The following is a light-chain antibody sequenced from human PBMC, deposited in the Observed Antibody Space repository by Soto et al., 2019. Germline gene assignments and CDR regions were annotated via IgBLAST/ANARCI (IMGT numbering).Light chain of an antibody. CDR1: SSDVGGYNY. Sequence: QSALTQPASVSGSPGQSITISCTGTSSDVGGYNYVSWYQQHPGDAPKLMIYHVSNRSSGVSNRFSGSKSGNTASLTISGLQAEDEADYYCSSYTSSTAYIFGTGTKLTVL. J-gene: IGLJ1*01. CDR2: HVS. V-gene: IGLV2-14*03. CDR3: SSYTSSTAYI.